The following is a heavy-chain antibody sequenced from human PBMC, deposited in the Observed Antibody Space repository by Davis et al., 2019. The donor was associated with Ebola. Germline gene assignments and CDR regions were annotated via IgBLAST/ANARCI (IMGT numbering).Heavy chain of an antibody. V-gene: IGHV3-21*01. CDR3: ATPSSSNRGY. D-gene: IGHD6-13*01. Sequence: PGGSLRLSCAASGFTFSSYSMNWVRQAPGKGLEWVSSISSSSSYIYYGDSVKGLFTISRDNAKNALYLQMNSLRAEDTAVYYCATPSSSNRGYWGQGTLVTVSS. CDR1: GFTFSSYS. CDR2: ISSSSSYI. J-gene: IGHJ4*02.